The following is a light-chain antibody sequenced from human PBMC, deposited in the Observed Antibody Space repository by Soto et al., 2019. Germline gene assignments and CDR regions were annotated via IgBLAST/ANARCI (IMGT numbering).Light chain of an antibody. V-gene: IGKV1-39*01. CDR3: QQNYNTPGT. Sequence: DIQMTQSPSSLSASVGDSVTITCRASQSLNKNLNWYQHKPGKAPSLLIYGASSLHSGVPARLSGAGGGKYFTLTINSLQPEDSATYYCQQNYNTPGTFGRGTKVEI. J-gene: IGKJ1*01. CDR2: GAS. CDR1: QSLNKN.